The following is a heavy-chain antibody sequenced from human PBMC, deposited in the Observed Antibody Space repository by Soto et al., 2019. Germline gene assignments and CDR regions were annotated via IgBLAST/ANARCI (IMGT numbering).Heavy chain of an antibody. CDR2: ISSNGGST. J-gene: IGHJ5*02. V-gene: IGHV3-64*04. Sequence: GGSLRLSCAASGFTFSSYAMHWVRQAPGKGLEYVSAISSNGGSTYYADSVKGRFTISRDNSKNTLYLQMSSLKASDTAMYYCARHPGGYNWNFWFDPWGQGTLVTVSS. CDR3: ARHPGGYNWNFWFDP. D-gene: IGHD1-1*01. CDR1: GFTFSSYA.